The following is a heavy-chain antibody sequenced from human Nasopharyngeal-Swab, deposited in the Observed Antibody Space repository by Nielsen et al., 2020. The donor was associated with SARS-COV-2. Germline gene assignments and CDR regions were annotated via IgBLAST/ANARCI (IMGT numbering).Heavy chain of an antibody. Sequence: KVSCKGSGYSLTSYWIGWVRQMPGKGLEWMGIIYPGDSDTRCSPSFQGQVTISADKSISTAYLQWSSLKASDTAMYYCARRAYYDSSGYYPFDYWGQGTLVTVSS. V-gene: IGHV5-51*01. J-gene: IGHJ4*02. CDR2: IYPGDSDT. CDR1: GYSLTSYW. CDR3: ARRAYYDSSGYYPFDY. D-gene: IGHD3-22*01.